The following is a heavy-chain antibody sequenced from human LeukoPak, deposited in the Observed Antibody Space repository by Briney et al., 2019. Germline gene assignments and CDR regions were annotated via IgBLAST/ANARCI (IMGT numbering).Heavy chain of an antibody. CDR2: IDGSGGET. V-gene: IGHV3-23*01. CDR3: AKDRTPLWFGEL. D-gene: IGHD3-10*01. J-gene: IGHJ4*02. CDR1: GFTFKNYG. Sequence: GGSLRLSCAASGFTFKNYGLTWVRQAPGKGLEWVSAIDGSGGETNYADSVKGRFTISRDNSKNTLYLQMNSLRAEDTAVYYCAKDRTPLWFGELWGQGTLVTVSS.